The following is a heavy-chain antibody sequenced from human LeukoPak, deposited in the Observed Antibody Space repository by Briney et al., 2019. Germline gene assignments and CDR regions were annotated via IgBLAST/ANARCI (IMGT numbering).Heavy chain of an antibody. CDR3: ARLRRYSYGYVDY. CDR2: FYHSGST. CDR1: GYSISSAYY. J-gene: IGHJ4*02. D-gene: IGHD5-18*01. V-gene: IGHV4-38-2*01. Sequence: SETLSLTCAVSGYSISSAYYWGWIRQPPGKGLEWIGSFYHSGSTYYNPSLKSRVTISVDTSKNQFSLKLSSVTAADTAVYYCARLRRYSYGYVDYWGQGTLVTVSS.